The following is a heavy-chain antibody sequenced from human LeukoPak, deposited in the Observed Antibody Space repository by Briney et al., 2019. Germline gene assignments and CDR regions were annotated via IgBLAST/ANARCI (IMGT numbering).Heavy chain of an antibody. CDR3: ARDPYSGNYGAYYYYYMDV. CDR1: GFTFSSYS. V-gene: IGHV3-21*06. CDR2: ITSSSSYI. D-gene: IGHD1-26*01. J-gene: IGHJ6*03. Sequence: GGSLRLSCAASGFTFSSYSMNWVRQAPGKGLEWVSSITSSSSYIYYADSVKGRFTISRDNAKNSLYLQMDSLRVEDTAEYYCARDPYSGNYGAYYYYYMDVWGKGTTVTVSS.